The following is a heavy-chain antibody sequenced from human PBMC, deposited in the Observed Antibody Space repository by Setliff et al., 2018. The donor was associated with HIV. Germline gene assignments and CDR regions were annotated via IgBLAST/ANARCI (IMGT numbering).Heavy chain of an antibody. CDR2: IYYSGST. J-gene: IGHJ4*02. V-gene: IGHV4-59*06. D-gene: IGHD3-3*01. CDR3: ARGYYDFWSGYYTGSLDY. Sequence: SETLSLTCTVSGGSISTYYWSWIRQPPGKGLEWIWYIYYSGSTYYTPSLKSRVTISVDTSKNQFSLKLSSVTAADTAVYYCARGYYDFWSGYYTGSLDYWGQGTLVTVSS. CDR1: GGSISTYY.